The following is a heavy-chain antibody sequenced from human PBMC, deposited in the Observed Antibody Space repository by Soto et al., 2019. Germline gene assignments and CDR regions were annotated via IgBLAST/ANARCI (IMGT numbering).Heavy chain of an antibody. V-gene: IGHV4-59*01. CDR3: ASERGYSYGGYDY. CDR1: GGSISSYY. D-gene: IGHD5-18*01. Sequence: QVQLQESGPGLVKPSETLSLTCTVSGGSISSYYWSWIPQPPGKGLEWIGYIYYSGSTNYNPSLKSRVTISVDTSKNQFSLTLSSVTAADTAVYYCASERGYSYGGYDYWGQGTLVTVSS. CDR2: IYYSGST. J-gene: IGHJ4*02.